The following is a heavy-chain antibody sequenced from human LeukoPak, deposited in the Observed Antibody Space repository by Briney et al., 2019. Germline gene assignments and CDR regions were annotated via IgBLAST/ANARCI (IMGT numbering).Heavy chain of an antibody. CDR1: GFTFSDYY. Sequence: GGSLRLSCAASGFTFSDYYMSWIRQAPGKGLEWVSYISSSSSYTNYADSVKGRFTISRDNAKNSLYLQMNSLRAEDTAVYYCARVVVQAASIVATIDDLRADYYYGMDVWGKGTTVTVSS. J-gene: IGHJ6*04. CDR3: ARVVVQAASIVATIDDLRADYYYGMDV. CDR2: ISSSSSYT. V-gene: IGHV3-11*06. D-gene: IGHD5-12*01.